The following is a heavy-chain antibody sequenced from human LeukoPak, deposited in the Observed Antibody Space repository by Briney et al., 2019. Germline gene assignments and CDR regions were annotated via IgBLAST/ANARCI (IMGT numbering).Heavy chain of an antibody. CDR3: ARRAGDYGGNYYFDY. CDR1: GFTFNTYA. Sequence: GGSLRLSCEASGFTFNTYAMHWVRQPPGKGLEWVALISYDGSDKIYTDSVKGRFTISRDNSESTLYLQMDSLRGDDAAVYYCARRAGDYGGNYYFDYWGQGTLVTVSS. V-gene: IGHV3-30*03. CDR2: ISYDGSDK. D-gene: IGHD4-23*01. J-gene: IGHJ4*02.